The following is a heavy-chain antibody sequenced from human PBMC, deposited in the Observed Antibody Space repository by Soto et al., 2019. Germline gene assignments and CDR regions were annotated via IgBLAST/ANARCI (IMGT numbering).Heavy chain of an antibody. CDR1: GFTFSSYA. D-gene: IGHD3-22*01. CDR2: ISGSSGNT. Sequence: GGSLRLSCAASGFTFSSYAMRWVRQAPGKGLEWVSAISGSSGNTYYADSVKGRFTISRDNSKNTLYVQMNSLRAEDTAVYYCAKVGGYDGSGRYYYMDVWGKGTTVTVSS. J-gene: IGHJ6*03. V-gene: IGHV3-23*01. CDR3: AKVGGYDGSGRYYYMDV.